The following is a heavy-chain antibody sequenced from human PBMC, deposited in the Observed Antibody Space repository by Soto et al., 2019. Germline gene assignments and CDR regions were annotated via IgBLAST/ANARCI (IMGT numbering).Heavy chain of an antibody. CDR3: ARAGFSYGHLLF. CDR1: VGPIKIGDYY. Sequence: LSLTCNVSVGPIKIGDYYCDWLRQPPGKALERIGYIFYSGTTNYSPSLKSRVAISIDTSKNQFSLSLTSVTAADTAVYYCARAGFSYGHLLFWGQGIRVTVSS. V-gene: IGHV4-30-4*01. J-gene: IGHJ4*02. CDR2: IFYSGTT. D-gene: IGHD3-10*01.